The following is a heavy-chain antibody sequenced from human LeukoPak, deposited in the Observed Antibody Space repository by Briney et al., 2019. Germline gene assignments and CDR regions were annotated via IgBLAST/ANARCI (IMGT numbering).Heavy chain of an antibody. CDR3: ARDQLVRGVINYC. CDR1: GGSISSGDYY. V-gene: IGHV4-30-4*08. J-gene: IGHJ4*02. D-gene: IGHD3-10*01. CDR2: ILYSGST. Sequence: SQTLSLTCTVSGGSISSGDYYWNWIRQPPGKGLEWIGYILYSGSTYYNPSLKSRFTISVDTSKNHFSLKLKSGTAADTAVYYCARDQLVRGVINYCRGQGTLVTVSS.